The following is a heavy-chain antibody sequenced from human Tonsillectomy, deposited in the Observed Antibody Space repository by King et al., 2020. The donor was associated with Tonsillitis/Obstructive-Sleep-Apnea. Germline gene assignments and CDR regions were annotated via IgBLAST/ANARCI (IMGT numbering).Heavy chain of an antibody. CDR3: ASQSGYSSSWPNDFDY. CDR1: GFTFSSYW. J-gene: IGHJ4*02. D-gene: IGHD6-13*01. V-gene: IGHV3-7*01. CDR2: IKQDGSEK. Sequence: VQLVESGGGLVQPGGSLRLSCAASGFTFSSYWMSWVRQAPGKGLEWVANIKQDGSEKYYGDSVKGRFTISRDNAKNSLYLQMNSLRAEDTAVYYCASQSGYSSSWPNDFDYWGQGTLVTVSS.